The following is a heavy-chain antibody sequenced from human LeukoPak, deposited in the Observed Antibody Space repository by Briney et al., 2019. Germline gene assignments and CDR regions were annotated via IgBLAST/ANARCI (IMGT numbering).Heavy chain of an antibody. CDR3: ATGRWGSSWYRGFDP. CDR1: GGSISSYY. Sequence: SETLSLTCTVSGGSISSYYWSWIRQPPGKGLEWIGYIYYSGSTNYNHSLKSRVTISVDTSKNQFSLKLSSVTAADTAVHYCATGRWGSSWYRGFDPWGQGTLVTVSS. D-gene: IGHD6-13*01. V-gene: IGHV4-59*08. J-gene: IGHJ5*02. CDR2: IYYSGST.